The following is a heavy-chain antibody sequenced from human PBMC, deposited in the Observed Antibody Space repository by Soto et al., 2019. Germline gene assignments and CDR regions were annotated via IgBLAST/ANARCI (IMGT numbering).Heavy chain of an antibody. J-gene: IGHJ6*02. Sequence: PSETLSLTCTVSGGSVSSGSYYWSWIRQPPGKGLEWIGYIYYSGSTNYNPSLKSRVTISVDTSKNQFSVKLSSVTAADTAVYYCARDFEVRDPYGNYYYAMDVWGQGTTVTVAS. D-gene: IGHD3-10*01. CDR1: GGSVSSGSYY. CDR3: ARDFEVRDPYGNYYYAMDV. V-gene: IGHV4-61*01. CDR2: IYYSGST.